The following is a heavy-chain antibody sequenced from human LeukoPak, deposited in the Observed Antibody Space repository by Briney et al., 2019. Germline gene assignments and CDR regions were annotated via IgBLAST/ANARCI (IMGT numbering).Heavy chain of an antibody. CDR2: FYSDGSI. CDR1: GLTVSPNY. J-gene: IGHJ6*02. CDR3: ARENLAGIFPYGMDV. V-gene: IGHV3-66*01. Sequence: GGSLRLSCAASGLTVSPNYMGWVRQAPGRGLEWISVFYSDGSIYYADSVKGRFTISRDNSKNTVDLQMNSLRAEDTAVYYCARENLAGIFPYGMDVWGQGTMVTVSS. D-gene: IGHD1-14*01.